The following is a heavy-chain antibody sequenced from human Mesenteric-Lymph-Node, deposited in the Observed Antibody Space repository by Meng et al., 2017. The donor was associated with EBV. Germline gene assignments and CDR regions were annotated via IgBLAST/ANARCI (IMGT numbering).Heavy chain of an antibody. V-gene: IGHV7-4-1*02. J-gene: IGHJ4*02. D-gene: IGHD6-19*01. Sequence: NRLGDLVRLPLKVVDTHMCPYAINWLHQAPGQGLGWMGWINTNPENPTYAPEFTGRFVFSLETSLNTAYLQISTLKAEDTAMYYCARARNGWYEDYFDYWGQGTLVTVSS. CDR2: INTNPENP. CDR3: ARARNGWYEDYFDY. CDR1: DTHMCPYA.